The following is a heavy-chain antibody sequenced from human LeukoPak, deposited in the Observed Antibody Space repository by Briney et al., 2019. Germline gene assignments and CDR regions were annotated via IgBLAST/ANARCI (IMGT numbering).Heavy chain of an antibody. J-gene: IGHJ4*02. D-gene: IGHD3-10*01. CDR1: GCTFTGYY. CDR2: INPNSGGT. V-gene: IGHV1-2*02. CDR3: ARSRTGSGFLFDY. Sequence: GASVKVSCKASGCTFTGYYMHWVRQAPGQGLEWMGWINPNSGGTNYAQKFQGRVTMTRDTSISTAYMELSRLRSDDTAVYYCARSRTGSGFLFDYWGQGTLVTVSS.